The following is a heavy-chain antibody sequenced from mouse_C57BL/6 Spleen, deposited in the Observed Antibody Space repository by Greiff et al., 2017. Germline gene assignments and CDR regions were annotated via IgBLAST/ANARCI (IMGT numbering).Heavy chain of an antibody. CDR3: TRAYGNYRYFDV. V-gene: IGHV1-15*01. CDR1: GYTFTDYE. CDR2: IDPETGGT. D-gene: IGHD2-1*01. Sequence: VQLQQSGAELVRPGASVTLSCKASGYTFTDYEMHWVKQTPVHGLEWIGAIDPETGGTAYNQKFKGKAILTADKSSSTAYMQLRSLPSEDSAVYYCTRAYGNYRYFDVWGTGATVTVSS. J-gene: IGHJ1*03.